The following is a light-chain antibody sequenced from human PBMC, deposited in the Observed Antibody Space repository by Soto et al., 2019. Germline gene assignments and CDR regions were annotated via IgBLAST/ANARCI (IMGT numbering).Light chain of an antibody. CDR1: GSDIGAYNY. Sequence: QSALTQPRSVSGSPGQSVTISCTGTGSDIGAYNYVSWYQQYPGKAPQVVIYDVTERPSGVPARFSGSKSGNTASLTISGLQADDEADYYCCSYAGIYSFVFGTGIKVTVL. CDR3: CSYAGIYSFV. V-gene: IGLV2-11*01. J-gene: IGLJ1*01. CDR2: DVT.